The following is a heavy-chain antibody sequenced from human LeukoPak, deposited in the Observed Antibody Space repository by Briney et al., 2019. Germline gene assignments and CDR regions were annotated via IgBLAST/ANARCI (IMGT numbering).Heavy chain of an antibody. CDR3: ASTPITHSGEIFFDY. V-gene: IGHV4-4*07. CDR2: IYTSGST. CDR1: GGSISSYY. J-gene: IGHJ4*02. D-gene: IGHD6-25*01. Sequence: SETLSLTCTVSGGSISSYYWSWIRQPAGKGLEWIGRIYTSGSTNYNPSLKSRVTISVDTSKNQFSLKLSSVTAADTAVYYCASTPITHSGEIFFDYWGQGTLVTVSS.